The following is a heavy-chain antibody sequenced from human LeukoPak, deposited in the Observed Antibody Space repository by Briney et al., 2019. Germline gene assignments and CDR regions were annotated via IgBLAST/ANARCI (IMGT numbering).Heavy chain of an antibody. CDR2: ISYDGSNK. D-gene: IGHD2-21*02. Sequence: GGSLRLSCAASGFTFSSYAMHWVRQAPGKGLEWVAVISYDGSNKYYADSVKGRFTISRDNSKNTLYLQMNSLRAEDTAVYYCARDRCGGDCYSWAFDIWGQGTMVTVSS. CDR3: ARDRCGGDCYSWAFDI. J-gene: IGHJ3*02. CDR1: GFTFSSYA. V-gene: IGHV3-30-3*01.